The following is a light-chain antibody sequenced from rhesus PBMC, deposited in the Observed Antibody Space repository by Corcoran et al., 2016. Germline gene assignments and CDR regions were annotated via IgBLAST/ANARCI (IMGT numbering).Light chain of an antibody. Sequence: QATLTQPRSVSGSPGQSVTISCTGTSSDIGGYNYVSWYQQYPGTAPKLMIYEVSKRPSGVSDRFSGSKSGNPASLTISGLQAEDEADYHCSSYAGSNIYIFGAGTRLTVL. CDR1: SSDIGGYNY. V-gene: IGLV2-32*02. CDR2: EVS. CDR3: SSYAGSNIYI. J-gene: IGLJ1*01.